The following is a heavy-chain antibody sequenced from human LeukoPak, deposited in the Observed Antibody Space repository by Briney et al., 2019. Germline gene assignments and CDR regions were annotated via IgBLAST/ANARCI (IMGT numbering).Heavy chain of an antibody. Sequence: GGSLRLSCEASGFTFSSYAMSWVRQAPGKGLEWVAFIRYDGSNKYYADSVKGRFTISRDNSKNTLYLQMNSLRAEDTAVYYCAKDSTNILLWFGELGRWGQGTLVTVSS. V-gene: IGHV3-30*02. CDR2: IRYDGSNK. J-gene: IGHJ4*02. D-gene: IGHD3-10*01. CDR1: GFTFSSYA. CDR3: AKDSTNILLWFGELGR.